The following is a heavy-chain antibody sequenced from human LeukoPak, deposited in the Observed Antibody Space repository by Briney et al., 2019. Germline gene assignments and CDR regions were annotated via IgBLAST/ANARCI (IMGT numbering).Heavy chain of an antibody. CDR3: ARAVAGTHWFDP. Sequence: GGSLSLSCAASGFTLSSYDMHWVRQATGKGLEWVSGIDIPGNTYYPDSVKGRFTMSRESAKNSLYLQMNYLSAGDTAVYYCARAVAGTHWFDPWGQGTLVTVAS. V-gene: IGHV3-13*01. J-gene: IGHJ5*02. CDR1: GFTLSSYD. D-gene: IGHD6-19*01. CDR2: IDIPGNT.